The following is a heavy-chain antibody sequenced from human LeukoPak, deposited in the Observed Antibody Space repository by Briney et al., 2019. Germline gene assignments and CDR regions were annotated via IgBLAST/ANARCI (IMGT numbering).Heavy chain of an antibody. CDR2: INHSGST. V-gene: IGHV4-34*01. Sequence: SETLSLTCAVYGGSFSGYYWNWIRQPPGKGLEWLGEINHSGSTNYNPSLKSRVTISVDTSKNQFSLKLSSVTAADTAVYYCARDLRYFDRSRYGDYYMDVWGKGTTVTISS. J-gene: IGHJ6*03. D-gene: IGHD3-9*01. CDR1: GGSFSGYY. CDR3: ARDLRYFDRSRYGDYYMDV.